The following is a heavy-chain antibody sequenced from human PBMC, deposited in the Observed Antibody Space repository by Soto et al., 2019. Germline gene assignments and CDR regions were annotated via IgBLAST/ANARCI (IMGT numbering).Heavy chain of an antibody. Sequence: QVQLVQSGAEVKEPGSSVKVSCKATGDLFNNYAFNWVRQXXGQGLEWMGRISPLFSTTNYAQKFQGRVTICADELTTIVYLEVSNLESEDTAMYYCAAXSSVAAAGYFKFWGQGTLVTVSP. CDR2: ISPLFSTT. V-gene: IGHV1-69*01. CDR3: AAXSSVAAAGYFKF. D-gene: IGHD6-13*01. CDR1: GDLFNNYA. J-gene: IGHJ4*02.